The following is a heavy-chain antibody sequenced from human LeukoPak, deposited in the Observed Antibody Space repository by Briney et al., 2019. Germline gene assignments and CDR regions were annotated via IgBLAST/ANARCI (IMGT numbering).Heavy chain of an antibody. J-gene: IGHJ5*02. CDR3: ASQPISDFWSCYSMEDWFDP. Sequence: SETLSLTCTVSGGSISSSSYYWGWIRQPPGKGLEWIGSIYYSGSTYYNPSLKSRVTISVDTSKNQFSLKLSSVTAADTAVYYCASQPISDFWSCYSMEDWFDPWGQGTLVTVSS. D-gene: IGHD3-3*01. CDR2: IYYSGST. CDR1: GGSISSSSYY. V-gene: IGHV4-39*01.